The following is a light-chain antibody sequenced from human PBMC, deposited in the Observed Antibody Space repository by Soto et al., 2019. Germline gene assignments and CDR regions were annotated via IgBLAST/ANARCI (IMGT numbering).Light chain of an antibody. Sequence: QPALTQPASVSGSPGQSITISCTGTSSNVGSYKLVSWYQQHPGKAPKLMIFEVNKRPSGVSNRFSGSKSGNTASLTISGLKVEDEADYYCCSSGGSPTYVFGTRTKVTVL. CDR2: EVN. CDR1: SSNVGSYKL. V-gene: IGLV2-23*02. J-gene: IGLJ1*01. CDR3: CSSGGSPTYV.